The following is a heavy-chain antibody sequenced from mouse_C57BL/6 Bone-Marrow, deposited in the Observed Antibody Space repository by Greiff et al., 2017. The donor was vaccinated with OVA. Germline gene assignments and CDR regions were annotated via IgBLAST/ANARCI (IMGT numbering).Heavy chain of an antibody. Sequence: DVMLVESGGGLVQPGGSLSLSCAASGFTFTDYYMSWVRQPPGKALEWLGFIRNKANGYTTEYSASVKGRFTISRDNSQSILYLQMNALRAEDSATYYCARSPYYSNSYFDYWGQGTTLTVSS. CDR3: ARSPYYSNSYFDY. J-gene: IGHJ2*01. CDR1: GFTFTDYY. D-gene: IGHD2-5*01. V-gene: IGHV7-3*01. CDR2: IRNKANGYTT.